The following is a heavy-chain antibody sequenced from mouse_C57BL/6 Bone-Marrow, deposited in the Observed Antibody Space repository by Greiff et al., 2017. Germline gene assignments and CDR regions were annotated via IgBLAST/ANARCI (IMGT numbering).Heavy chain of an antibody. D-gene: IGHD2-1*01. Sequence: ESGPGLVKPSQSLSLTCSVTGYSITSGYYWNWIRQFPGNKLEWMGYISYDGSNNYNPSLKIRISITRDTSKNQFFLKLNSVTTEDTATYYCARDRGGGLLYDYWGQGTTLTVSS. CDR3: ARDRGGGLLYDY. V-gene: IGHV3-6*01. CDR2: ISYDGSN. CDR1: GYSITSGYY. J-gene: IGHJ2*01.